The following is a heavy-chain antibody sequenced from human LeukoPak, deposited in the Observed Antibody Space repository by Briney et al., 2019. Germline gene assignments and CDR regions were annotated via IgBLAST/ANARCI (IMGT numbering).Heavy chain of an antibody. J-gene: IGHJ4*02. CDR3: ARASIPAAGFNY. D-gene: IGHD6-13*01. Sequence: ASETLSLTCTVSGGSISSYYWSWLRQPPGKGLEWIGRIYINGNTNYNPSLKRRVTMSVDTTKNQLSLKLSSVTAADTAVYYCARASIPAAGFNYWGQGTLVTVSS. CDR1: GGSISSYY. CDR2: IYINGNT. V-gene: IGHV4-4*07.